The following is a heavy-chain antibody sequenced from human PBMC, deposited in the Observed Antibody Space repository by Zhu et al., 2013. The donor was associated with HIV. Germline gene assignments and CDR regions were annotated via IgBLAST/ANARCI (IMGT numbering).Heavy chain of an antibody. V-gene: IGHV1-8*01. J-gene: IGHJ3*02. CDR3: ASGRVVGVYDAFDI. CDR2: MNPNSGNT. D-gene: IGHD2-15*01. Sequence: QVQLMQSGAEVKRPGSSVKVSCKASGGTFRKYSITWVRQAPGQGLEWMGWMNPNSGNTGYAQKFQGRVTMTRNTSISTAYMELSSLRSEDTAVYYCASGRVVGVYDAFDIWGQGTMVTVSS. CDR1: GGTFRKYS.